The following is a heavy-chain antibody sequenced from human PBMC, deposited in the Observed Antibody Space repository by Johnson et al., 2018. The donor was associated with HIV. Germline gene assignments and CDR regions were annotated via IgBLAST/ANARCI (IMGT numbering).Heavy chain of an antibody. CDR3: ANRPSVGYRLGAFDI. V-gene: IGHV3-11*01. D-gene: IGHD1-1*01. J-gene: IGHJ3*02. CDR2: ISSSGSTI. CDR1: GFTFSDYY. Sequence: QVQLVESGGGLVNPGGSLRLSCAASGFTFSDYYMSWIRQAPGKGLEWVSYISSSGSTIYYADYVKGRFPISRDNSRNTLYLQMNSLRAEDTAVYYCANRPSVGYRLGAFDIWGRGTMVTVS.